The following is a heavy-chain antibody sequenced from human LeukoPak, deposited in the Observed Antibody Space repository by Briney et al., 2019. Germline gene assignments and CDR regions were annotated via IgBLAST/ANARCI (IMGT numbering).Heavy chain of an antibody. CDR2: MSYDGSNE. J-gene: IGHJ4*02. V-gene: IGHV3-30*18. Sequence: PGRSLRLSCTASGFTFSNYGMHWVRQAPGKGLEWVAVMSYDGSNEYYADSVKGRFTISRDNSKNTLFLQMSSLRPEDTAVYHCAKVALFSGYYPPFDYWGQGTLVTVSS. CDR1: GFTFSNYG. D-gene: IGHD3-22*01. CDR3: AKVALFSGYYPPFDY.